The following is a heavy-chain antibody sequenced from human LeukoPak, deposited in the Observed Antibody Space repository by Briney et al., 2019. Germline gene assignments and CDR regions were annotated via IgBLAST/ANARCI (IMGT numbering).Heavy chain of an antibody. CDR1: GFSLSTKKMC. J-gene: IGHJ4*02. D-gene: IGHD6-13*01. CDR3: ARTCSGSRDINFDY. CDR2: IDGDDDK. V-gene: IGHV2-70*01. Sequence: SGPALGKPTQSLTLTCSFSGFSLSTKKMCVSWIRQPPGRALEWLALIDGDDDKYYRPSLKTRLTVSKDTSKNQVVLIMTNMDPVDTATYYCARTCSGSRDINFDYWGQGTLVTVSS.